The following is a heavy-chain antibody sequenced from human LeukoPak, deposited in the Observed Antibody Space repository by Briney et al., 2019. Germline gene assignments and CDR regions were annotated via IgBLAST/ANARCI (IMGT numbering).Heavy chain of an antibody. D-gene: IGHD1-26*01. CDR3: AKHDRELLYYFYYYMDV. Sequence: SETLSLTCTVSSGSISTSNYYWGWVRQPPGKALEWIGNIFYSGSTYYSPSLKSRVTISLDTSRNQFSLKLNSVTAADTAVYFCAKHDRELLYYFYYYMDVWGKGTTVTISS. V-gene: IGHV4-39*07. CDR1: SGSISTSNYY. J-gene: IGHJ6*03. CDR2: IFYSGST.